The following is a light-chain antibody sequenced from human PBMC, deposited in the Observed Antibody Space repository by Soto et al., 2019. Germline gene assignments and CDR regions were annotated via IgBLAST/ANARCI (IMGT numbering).Light chain of an antibody. CDR2: EVT. V-gene: IGLV2-11*01. CDR3: YSYAGSFTWV. Sequence: QSALTQPRSVSGSPGQSVTISCTGTSNDVGGYNFVSWYQQHPGKAPKLMISEVTNRPSGVSSRFSGSKSGNTASLTISGLQADDEGDYYCYSYAGSFTWVLGGGTKVTVL. CDR1: SNDVGGYNF. J-gene: IGLJ3*02.